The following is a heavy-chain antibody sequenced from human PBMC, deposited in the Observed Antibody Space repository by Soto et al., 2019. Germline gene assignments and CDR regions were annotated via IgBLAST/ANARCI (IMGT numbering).Heavy chain of an antibody. CDR2: ITAYNGNT. Sequence: QVQLVQSGAEVKKPGASVKVSCKASGYTFTSYSITWVRQAPGQGLAWMGWITAYNGNTNYAQNLQGRVTMTTDTSTNTAYMELRSLRSDDTAVYYCARRRYGSGARDLDYWGQGTLVTVSS. D-gene: IGHD3-10*01. V-gene: IGHV1-18*01. CDR3: ARRRYGSGARDLDY. J-gene: IGHJ4*02. CDR1: GYTFTSYS.